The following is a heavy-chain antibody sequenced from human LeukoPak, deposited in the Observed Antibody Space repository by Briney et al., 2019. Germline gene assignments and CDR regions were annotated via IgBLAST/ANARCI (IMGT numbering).Heavy chain of an antibody. CDR1: GASLTSHY. Sequence: SETLSLTCSVSGASLTSHYWSWIRQPPGKGPECIGYIYNSGSTNYNPTLKSRVTISIDTSKNQFSLRLSSVTAADTAVYYSTRGYNSGWYDYWGQGTLVTVSS. CDR3: TRGYNSGWYDY. V-gene: IGHV4-59*08. CDR2: IYNSGST. J-gene: IGHJ4*02. D-gene: IGHD6-19*01.